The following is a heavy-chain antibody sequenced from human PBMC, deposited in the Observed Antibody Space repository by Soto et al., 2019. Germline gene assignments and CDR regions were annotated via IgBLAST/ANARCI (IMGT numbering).Heavy chain of an antibody. Sequence: GASVKVSCKASGGTFSSYAISWLRQAPGQGLEWMGGIIPIFGTANYAQKFQGRVTITADESTSTAYMELSSLRSEDTAVYYCARVACSGGSCYSYYYYYYGMDVWGQGTTVTVSS. CDR3: ARVACSGGSCYSYYYYYYGMDV. CDR2: IIPIFGTA. CDR1: GGTFSSYA. V-gene: IGHV1-69*13. J-gene: IGHJ6*02. D-gene: IGHD2-15*01.